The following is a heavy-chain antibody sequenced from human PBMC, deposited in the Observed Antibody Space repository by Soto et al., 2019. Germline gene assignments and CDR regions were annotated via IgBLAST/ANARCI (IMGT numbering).Heavy chain of an antibody. CDR1: GYTLTELS. Sequence: SCKVSGYTLTELSMHWVRQAPGKGLVWVSRINSDGSSTSYADSVKGRFTISRDNAKNTLYLQMNSLRAEDTAVYYCARVRCSSTSCNFDYWGQGTLVTVSS. V-gene: IGHV3-74*01. CDR2: INSDGSST. D-gene: IGHD2-2*01. J-gene: IGHJ4*02. CDR3: ARVRCSSTSCNFDY.